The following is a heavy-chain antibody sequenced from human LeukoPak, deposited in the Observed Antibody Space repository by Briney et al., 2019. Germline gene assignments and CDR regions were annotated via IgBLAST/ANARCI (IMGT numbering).Heavy chain of an antibody. V-gene: IGHV1-2*02. CDR1: GYTFTGYY. CDR3: ARPYQLLFDGFDP. Sequence: ASVKVSCKASGYTFTGYYMHWVRQPPAQGLEWMGWINPNSGGTNYAHNFQGRVTTTRDTSISTAYMELSRLRSDDTAVYYCARPYQLLFDGFDPWGQGTLVTVSS. CDR2: INPNSGGT. J-gene: IGHJ5*02. D-gene: IGHD2-2*01.